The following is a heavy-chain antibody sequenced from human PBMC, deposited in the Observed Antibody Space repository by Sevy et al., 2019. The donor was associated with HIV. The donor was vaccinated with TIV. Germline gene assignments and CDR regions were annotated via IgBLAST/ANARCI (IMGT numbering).Heavy chain of an antibody. CDR1: GGSVSSGSYY. J-gene: IGHJ4*02. CDR2: IYYSGST. D-gene: IGHD6-6*01. V-gene: IGHV4-61*01. CDR3: ARDLLGITSIEYYLDY. Sequence: SDTLSLTCTVSGGSVSSGSYYWSWIRQPPGKGLEWIGYIYYSGSTNYNPSLKSRVTISVDTSKNQFSLKLSSVTAADTAVYYCARDLLGITSIEYYLDYWGQGTLVTVSS.